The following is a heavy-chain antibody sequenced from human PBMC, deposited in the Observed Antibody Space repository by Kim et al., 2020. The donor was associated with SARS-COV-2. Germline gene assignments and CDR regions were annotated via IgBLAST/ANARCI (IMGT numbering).Heavy chain of an antibody. CDR1: GFTFSSYG. Sequence: GGSLRLSCAASGFTFSSYGMHWVRQAPGKGLEWVAVISYDGSNKYYADSVKGRFTISRDNSKNTLNLQMNSLSAEDTAVYYCAKESGSGSYYAWSYYYYGMDVWGQGTTVTVSS. D-gene: IGHD3-10*01. J-gene: IGHJ6*02. CDR3: AKESGSGSYYAWSYYYYGMDV. V-gene: IGHV3-30*18. CDR2: ISYDGSNK.